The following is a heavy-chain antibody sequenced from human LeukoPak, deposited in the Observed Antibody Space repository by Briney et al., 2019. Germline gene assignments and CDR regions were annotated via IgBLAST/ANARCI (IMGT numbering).Heavy chain of an antibody. D-gene: IGHD6-19*01. CDR2: MSNNGDST. CDR1: GFTFSSYA. J-gene: IGHJ4*02. Sequence: GSLRLSCAASGFTFSSYALSWVRQAPGKGPEWVSVMSNNGDSTYNADSVKGRFIISRDNPKNTVYLQMNSLRAEDTAVYDCAKGPHHSGWYYFYDWGQGSLVTVSS. V-gene: IGHV3-23*01. CDR3: AKGPHHSGWYYFYD.